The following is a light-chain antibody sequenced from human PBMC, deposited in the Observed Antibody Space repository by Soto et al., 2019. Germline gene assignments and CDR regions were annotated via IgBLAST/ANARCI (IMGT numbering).Light chain of an antibody. CDR1: QSVSSN. V-gene: IGKV3-15*01. Sequence: EIVMTQSPATLSVSPGERATHSCRTSQSVSSNLAWYKQKPGQAPRLLIYGVFTRATGIPARFSGSGSGTEFTLTISSLQSEDFAVYCCQQYNNWPWTFGQGTKV. J-gene: IGKJ1*01. CDR3: QQYNNWPWT. CDR2: GVF.